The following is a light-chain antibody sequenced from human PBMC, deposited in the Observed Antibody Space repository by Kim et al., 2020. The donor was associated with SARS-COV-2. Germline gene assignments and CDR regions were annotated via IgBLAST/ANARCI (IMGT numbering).Light chain of an antibody. J-gene: IGKJ2*01. V-gene: IGKV3-11*01. Sequence: LSPGESATLSCRASQSVSSYLAWYQQKPGQAPRLLIYDASNRATGIPARFSGSGSGTDFTLTISSLEPEDFAVYYCQQRSNWLYTFGQGTKVDIK. CDR1: QSVSSY. CDR3: QQRSNWLYT. CDR2: DAS.